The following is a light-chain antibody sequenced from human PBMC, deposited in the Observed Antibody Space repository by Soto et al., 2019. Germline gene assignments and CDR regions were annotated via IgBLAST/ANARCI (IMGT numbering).Light chain of an antibody. CDR3: SSYTRQSTYV. CDR1: SSDVGGYQY. Sequence: QSALTQPASVSGSPGQSITISCTGTSSDVGGYQYVSWFQQYPGKVPKLIIYEVTDRPSGVSNRFSASKSGNTASLTISGLQAEDEADYYCSSYTRQSTYVFGTGTKLTVL. V-gene: IGLV2-14*03. CDR2: EVT. J-gene: IGLJ1*01.